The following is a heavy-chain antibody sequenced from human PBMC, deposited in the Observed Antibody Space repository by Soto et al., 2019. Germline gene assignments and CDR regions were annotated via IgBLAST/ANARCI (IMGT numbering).Heavy chain of an antibody. CDR3: AKDIVVVPAADYYYYYGMDV. CDR2: IWYDGSNK. Sequence: QVQLVESGGGVVQPGRSLRLSCAASGFTFSSYGMHWVRQAPGKGLEWVAVIWYDGSNKYYADSVKGRFTISRDNSKNTLYLQMNSLRAEDTAVYYCAKDIVVVPAADYYYYYGMDVWGQGTTVTVSS. J-gene: IGHJ6*02. D-gene: IGHD2-2*01. CDR1: GFTFSSYG. V-gene: IGHV3-33*06.